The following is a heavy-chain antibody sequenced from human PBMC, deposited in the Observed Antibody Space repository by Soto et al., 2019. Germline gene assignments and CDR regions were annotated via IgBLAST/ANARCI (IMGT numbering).Heavy chain of an antibody. CDR3: ARSTHYLWLIFDY. J-gene: IGHJ4*02. Sequence: QVQLVQSGAEVKKPGSSVKVSCKASVGTFSSSSITWVRQAPGQGLEWMGGIIPIFGTTNYAQKFQGRVTITADESTSTAYMELSSLRSEDTAVYYCARSTHYLWLIFDYWGQGTLVTVSS. CDR2: IIPIFGTT. CDR1: VGTFSSSS. D-gene: IGHD5-18*01. V-gene: IGHV1-69*01.